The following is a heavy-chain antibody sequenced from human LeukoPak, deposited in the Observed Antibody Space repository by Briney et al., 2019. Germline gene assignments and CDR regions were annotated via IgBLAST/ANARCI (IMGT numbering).Heavy chain of an antibody. CDR3: ARGGSSSLWYYYMDV. Sequence: PGGSLRLSCAASGFTFSSYGIHWVRQAPGKGLEWVAFISYEGSHKYYADSVKGRFTVSRDNSKNTLYLQVSSLSSEDTAVYYCARGGSSSLWYYYMDVWGKGTTVTVSS. J-gene: IGHJ6*03. CDR2: ISYEGSHK. D-gene: IGHD6-6*01. CDR1: GFTFSSYG. V-gene: IGHV3-30*19.